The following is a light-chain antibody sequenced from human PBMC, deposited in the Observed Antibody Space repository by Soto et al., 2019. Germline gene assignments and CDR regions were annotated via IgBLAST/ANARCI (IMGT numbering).Light chain of an antibody. CDR2: DAS. CDR1: QSVSTS. V-gene: IGKV3-11*01. CDR3: QQRSDWPGT. Sequence: EIVLTQSPATLSLSPGERATLSCRASQSVSTSLAWYQQRPGQAPRLLIYDASNRATGIPAKFSGSGSGTDFTLTIASLETEDFAIYYCQQRSDWPGTFGQGTKVEI. J-gene: IGKJ1*01.